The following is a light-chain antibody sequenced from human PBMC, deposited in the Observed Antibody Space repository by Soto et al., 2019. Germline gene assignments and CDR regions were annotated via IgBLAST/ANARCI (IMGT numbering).Light chain of an antibody. Sequence: LVMTPSPATLSVSPVKRATLSCRASQSVSTNLAWYQQKPGQAPRLLIHGASTRATGIPARFSGSGSGTEFTLTISSLEPEECAVYFCQQYGSSPGTFGQGTKVDIK. V-gene: IGKV3-15*01. CDR3: QQYGSSPGT. CDR1: QSVSTN. CDR2: GAS. J-gene: IGKJ1*01.